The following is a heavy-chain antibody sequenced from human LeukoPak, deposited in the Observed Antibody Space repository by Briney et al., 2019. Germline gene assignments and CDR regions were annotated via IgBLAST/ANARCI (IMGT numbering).Heavy chain of an antibody. CDR2: INHSGSA. Sequence: SETLSLTCAVYGGSFSGYSWSWIRQPPGKGLEWIGEINHSGSANYNPSLKSRVTMSVDTSKNQFSLRLSSVPAADTALYYCARQTNSGYDWRFDSWGHGTLVTVSS. D-gene: IGHD5-12*01. V-gene: IGHV4-34*01. CDR1: GGSFSGYS. J-gene: IGHJ4*01. CDR3: ARQTNSGYDWRFDS.